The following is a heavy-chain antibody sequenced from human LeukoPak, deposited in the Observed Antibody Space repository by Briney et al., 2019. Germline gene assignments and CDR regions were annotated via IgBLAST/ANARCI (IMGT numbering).Heavy chain of an antibody. Sequence: GGSLRLSCAASGFTFSSYAMSWVRQAPGKGLEWVSAISGSGGSTYYADSVKGRFTISRDNSKNTLYLQMNSLRAEDTAVYYCATDTGGIAVAGTRFVYWGQGTLVTVSS. CDR3: ATDTGGIAVAGTRFVY. CDR2: ISGSGGST. CDR1: GFTFSSYA. D-gene: IGHD6-19*01. J-gene: IGHJ4*02. V-gene: IGHV3-23*01.